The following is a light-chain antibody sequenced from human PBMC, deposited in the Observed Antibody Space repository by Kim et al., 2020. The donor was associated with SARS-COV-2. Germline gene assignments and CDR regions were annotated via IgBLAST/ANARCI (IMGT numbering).Light chain of an antibody. CDR3: NSRDSSGNPYV. CDR2: GKN. V-gene: IGLV3-19*01. Sequence: SSELTQDSAVSVALGQTVRITCQGDSLRSYYASWYQQKPGQAPVLVIYGKNNRPSGIPDRFSGSSSGNTASLTITGAQAEDEADYYCNSRDSSGNPYVFG. CDR1: SLRSYY. J-gene: IGLJ1*01.